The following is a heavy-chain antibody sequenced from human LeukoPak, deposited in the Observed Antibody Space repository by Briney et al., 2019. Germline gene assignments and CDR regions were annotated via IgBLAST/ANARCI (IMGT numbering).Heavy chain of an antibody. Sequence: KPSETLSLTCTASGGSVSSGSYYWSWIRHPPGKGLEWIGEINHSGSTNYNPSLKSRVTISVDTSKNQFSLKLSSVTAADTAVYYCARGREAARQPHRRNYYYYMDVWGKGTTVTVSS. CDR2: INHSGST. D-gene: IGHD6-6*01. CDR1: GGSVSSGSYY. V-gene: IGHV4-39*07. J-gene: IGHJ6*03. CDR3: ARGREAARQPHRRNYYYYMDV.